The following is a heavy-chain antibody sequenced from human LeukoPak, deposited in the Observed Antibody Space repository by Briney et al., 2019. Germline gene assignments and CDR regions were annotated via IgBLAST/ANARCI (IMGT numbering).Heavy chain of an antibody. Sequence: SETLSLTCGVRGYSISRGYYWAWIRQPPGKGLEWIGTIYHTGSTYYTPSLGSRVTISVDTSKNEFSLNLNSVTAADTAVDYCAREGWIITSVIDWWGQGALVTVSS. V-gene: IGHV4-38-2*02. CDR2: IYHTGST. J-gene: IGHJ4*02. CDR1: GYSISRGYY. D-gene: IGHD3-10*01. CDR3: AREGWIITSVIDW.